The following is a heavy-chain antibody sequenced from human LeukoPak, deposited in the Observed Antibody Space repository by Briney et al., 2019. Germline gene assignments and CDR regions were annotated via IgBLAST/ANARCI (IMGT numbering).Heavy chain of an antibody. D-gene: IGHD5-18*01. Sequence: ASVKVSCKASGYTFTSYYTHWVRQAPGQGLEWMGIINPSGGSTSYAQKFQGRVTMTRDMSTSTVYMELSSLRSEDTAVYYCAREVSGDTAMVHTNWFDPWGQGTLVTVSS. CDR3: AREVSGDTAMVHTNWFDP. CDR1: GYTFTSYY. J-gene: IGHJ5*02. CDR2: INPSGGST. V-gene: IGHV1-46*01.